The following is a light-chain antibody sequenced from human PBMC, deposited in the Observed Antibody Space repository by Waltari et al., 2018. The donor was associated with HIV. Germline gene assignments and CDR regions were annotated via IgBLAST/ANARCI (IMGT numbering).Light chain of an antibody. CDR1: PPVLSDSTHKNY. J-gene: IGKJ1*01. CDR2: WAS. V-gene: IGKV4-1*01. Sequence: DIILTQSPDTLAVSLGDRATIHCRSSPPVLSDSTHKNYLSWYQQKQGHPPKPLLYWASARESGVPARFSGSGSATDFTLTITDFQAEDAAIYFCQQYYNTPWTFGQGTRADIK. CDR3: QQYYNTPWT.